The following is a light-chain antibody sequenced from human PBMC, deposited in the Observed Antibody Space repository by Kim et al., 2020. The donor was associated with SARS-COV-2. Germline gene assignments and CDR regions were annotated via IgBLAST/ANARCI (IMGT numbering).Light chain of an antibody. CDR3: LQYSSSPQT. CDR2: QAS. J-gene: IGKJ1*01. V-gene: IGKV1-5*03. Sequence: GDRVISTCRASQTISTFLAWYQHRPGKAPKLLISQASSLQSEVPSRFSGSGSGTEFTLSISSLQPDDFATYYCLQYSSSPQTFGQGTKVDIK. CDR1: QTISTF.